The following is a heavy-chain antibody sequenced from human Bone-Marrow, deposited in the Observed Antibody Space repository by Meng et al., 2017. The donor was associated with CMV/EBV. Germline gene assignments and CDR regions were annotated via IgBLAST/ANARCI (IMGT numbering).Heavy chain of an antibody. V-gene: IGHV3-73*01. D-gene: IGHD1-20*01. CDR2: IRSKANSYAT. Sequence: GGSLRLSCAASGFTFSGSAMHWVRQASGKGLEWVGRIRSKANSYATAYAASVKGRFTISRDDSKNTAYLQMNSLRAEDTAVYYCAKVPIYITGTVFDYWGQGPLDPVPS. J-gene: IGHJ4*02. CDR3: AKVPIYITGTVFDY. CDR1: GFTFSGSA.